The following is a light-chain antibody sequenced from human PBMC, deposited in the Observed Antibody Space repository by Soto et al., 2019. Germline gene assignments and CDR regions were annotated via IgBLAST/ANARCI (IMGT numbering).Light chain of an antibody. CDR3: SSYTGSNTYV. Sequence: QSALTQPPSASGSPGQSVTISCTGTSSDVGGYNFVSWYQQHPGKAPKLMMYEVTKRPSGVPDRFSGSKSGNTASLTVSGLQAEDEADYYCSSYTGSNTYVFGTATKVTV. CDR2: EVT. J-gene: IGLJ1*01. V-gene: IGLV2-8*01. CDR1: SSDVGGYNF.